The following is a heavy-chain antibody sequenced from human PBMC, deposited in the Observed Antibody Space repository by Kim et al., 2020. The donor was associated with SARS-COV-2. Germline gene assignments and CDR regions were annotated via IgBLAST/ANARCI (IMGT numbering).Heavy chain of an antibody. CDR2: ISAYNGYT. Sequence: ASVKVSCKASGYTFTNYGISWVRQAPGQGLEWMGWISAYNGYTNYAQKLQGRVTMTTDTSTTTVYMELGSLRSDDTAVYYCARGSVVRGVIGLISPYYYYGMGVWGQGTTVTVS. J-gene: IGHJ6*02. V-gene: IGHV1-18*01. CDR3: ARGSVVRGVIGLISPYYYYGMGV. D-gene: IGHD3-10*01. CDR1: GYTFTNYG.